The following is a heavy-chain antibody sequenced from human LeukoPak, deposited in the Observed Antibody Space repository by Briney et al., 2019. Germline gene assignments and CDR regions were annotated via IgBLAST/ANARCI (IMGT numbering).Heavy chain of an antibody. CDR1: GGTISNYY. J-gene: IGHJ4*02. CDR2: IHSSGNT. D-gene: IGHD3-16*01. CDR3: ARVRGITSMAFLDY. V-gene: IGHV4-4*07. Sequence: SETLSLTCTASGGTISNYYWIWIRQPAGKGLEWVGRIHSSGNTNYNPSLKSRVTMSVDTSKNQFSLKLTSVTAADTAVYYCARVRGITSMAFLDYWGRGTLVTVSS.